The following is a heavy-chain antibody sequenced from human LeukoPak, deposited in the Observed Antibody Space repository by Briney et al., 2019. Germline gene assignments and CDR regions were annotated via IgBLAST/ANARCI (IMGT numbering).Heavy chain of an antibody. CDR1: GNTFICYW. D-gene: IGHD1-1*01. J-gene: IGHJ4*02. Sequence: ASVKVSCKASGNTFICYWIHWMRQAPGQGLEWMGAINPRGDATIGAQKFQGRVTTTRDTSTSTVYIELSSLRSEDTAVYYCAREGQQLKHFDYWGQGTLVTVSS. V-gene: IGHV1-46*01. CDR3: AREGQQLKHFDY. CDR2: INPRGDAT.